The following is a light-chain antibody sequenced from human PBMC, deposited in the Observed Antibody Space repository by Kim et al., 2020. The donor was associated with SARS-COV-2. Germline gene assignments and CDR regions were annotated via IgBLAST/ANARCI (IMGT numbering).Light chain of an antibody. V-gene: IGLV1-40*01. CDR3: QSYDSSLSGHWV. J-gene: IGLJ3*02. Sequence: QSVLTQPPSVSGAPGQRVTISCTGSSSNIGANYDVHWYQQFPGTAPKLLIYGTSNRPSGVPDRFSASRSGTSASLAITGPQPEDEADYYCQSYDSSLSGHWVFGGGTKLTVL. CDR1: SSNIGANYD. CDR2: GTS.